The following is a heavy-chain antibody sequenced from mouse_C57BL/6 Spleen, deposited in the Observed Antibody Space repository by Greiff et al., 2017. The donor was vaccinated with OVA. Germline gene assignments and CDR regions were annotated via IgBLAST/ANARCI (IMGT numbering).Heavy chain of an antibody. J-gene: IGHJ2*01. CDR2: ILPGSGST. CDR1: GYTFTGYW. Sequence: VQLQQSGAELMKPGASVKLSCKATGYTFTGYWIEWVKQRPGHGLEWIGEILPGSGSTNYTEKFKGKATFTADTSSNTAYMQLSSLTTEDSAIYYCARWLGYFDYWGQGTTLTVSA. CDR3: ARWLGYFDY. V-gene: IGHV1-9*01. D-gene: IGHD3-3*01.